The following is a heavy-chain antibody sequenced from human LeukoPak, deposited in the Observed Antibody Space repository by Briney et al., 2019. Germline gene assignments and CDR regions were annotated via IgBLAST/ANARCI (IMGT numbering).Heavy chain of an antibody. CDR1: GFSLSGSW. CDR2: IRPDGRGK. CDR3: AREENYDILTGYHNWFDP. J-gene: IGHJ5*02. D-gene: IGHD3-9*01. Sequence: PGGALRLSCASSGFSLSGSWMTWVRQSPGKGLEWVADIRPDGRGKYYMDSVKGRFTISRDNAKNSLYLQMNSLRAEDTAVYYCAREENYDILTGYHNWFDPWGQGTLVTVSS. V-gene: IGHV3-7*01.